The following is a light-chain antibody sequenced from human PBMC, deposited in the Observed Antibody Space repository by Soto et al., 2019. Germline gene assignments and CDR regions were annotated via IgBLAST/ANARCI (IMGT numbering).Light chain of an antibody. Sequence: EIVLTQSPATLSLSPGNRATLSCRASESVSRYLAWYQQKPGQAPRLLIYDASNRATGIPARFIGSGSGTDFTLTRTSLEPEDFSVYYCQQRSNWPSTFGGGTKVEIK. CDR1: ESVSRY. J-gene: IGKJ4*01. CDR2: DAS. V-gene: IGKV3-11*01. CDR3: QQRSNWPST.